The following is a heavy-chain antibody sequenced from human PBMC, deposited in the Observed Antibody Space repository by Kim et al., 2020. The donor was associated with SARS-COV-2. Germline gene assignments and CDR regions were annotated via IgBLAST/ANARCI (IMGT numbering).Heavy chain of an antibody. Sequence: SETLSLTCTVSGGSISSYYWSWIRQPPGKGLEWIGYIYYSGSTNYNPSLKSRVTISVDTSKNQFSLKLSSVTAADTAVYYCAISALPGIVAGTGAADYWGQGTLVTVSS. V-gene: IGHV4-59*13. CDR2: IYYSGST. CDR1: GGSISSYY. CDR3: AISALPGIVAGTGAADY. D-gene: IGHD6-19*01. J-gene: IGHJ4*02.